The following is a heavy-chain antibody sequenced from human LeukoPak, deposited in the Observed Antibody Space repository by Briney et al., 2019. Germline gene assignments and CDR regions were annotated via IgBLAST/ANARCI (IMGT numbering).Heavy chain of an antibody. V-gene: IGHV3-64*01. CDR1: GFIFSNYA. CDR3: ARGRYYDTSGYPSFDY. D-gene: IGHD3-22*01. Sequence: PGGSLRLSCAASGFIFSNYAMHWVRQAPGKGLEYVSTISSNAYSTYYANSVKGRFTISRDNSKNTLYLQMGSLRAEDMAVYYCARGRYYDTSGYPSFDYWGQGTLVTVSS. CDR2: ISSNAYST. J-gene: IGHJ4*02.